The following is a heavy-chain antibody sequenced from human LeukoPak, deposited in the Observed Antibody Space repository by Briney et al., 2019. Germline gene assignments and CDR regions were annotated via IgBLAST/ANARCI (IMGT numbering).Heavy chain of an antibody. CDR1: GYTFTSYG. CDR2: ISAYNGNT. V-gene: IGHV1-18*01. CDR3: ATRSYCSSTSCILFDY. J-gene: IGHJ4*02. Sequence: ASVKVSCKASGYTFTSYGISWVRQAPGQGLEWMGWISAYNGNTNYAQKLQGRVTMTTDTSTSTAYMELRSLRSDDTAVYYCATRSYCSSTSCILFDYWGQGTLVTVSS. D-gene: IGHD2-2*01.